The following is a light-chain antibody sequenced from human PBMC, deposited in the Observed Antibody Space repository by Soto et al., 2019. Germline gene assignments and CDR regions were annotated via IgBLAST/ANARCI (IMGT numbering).Light chain of an antibody. CDR3: QQSYSTPQT. CDR2: AAS. J-gene: IGKJ1*01. V-gene: IGKV1-39*01. Sequence: MTLSASALSASVGDRVTITCRASQSISSYLNWYQQKPGKAPKLLIYAASSLQSGVPSRFSGSGSGTDFTLTISSLQPEDFATYYCQQSYSTPQTFGQGTKV. CDR1: QSISSY.